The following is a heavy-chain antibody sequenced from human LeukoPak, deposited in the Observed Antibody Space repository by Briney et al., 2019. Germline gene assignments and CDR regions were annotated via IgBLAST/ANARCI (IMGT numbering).Heavy chain of an antibody. Sequence: GGSLRLSCAASGFTFSSYWMSWVRQAPGKGLEWVANIKQDGSEKHYVDSVKGRFTISRDNAKNSLYLQMNSLRAEDTAVYYCARDTATRHDYYYYMDVWGKGTTVTVSS. CDR1: GFTFSSYW. CDR3: ARDTATRHDYYYYMDV. J-gene: IGHJ6*03. V-gene: IGHV3-7*01. D-gene: IGHD5-18*01. CDR2: IKQDGSEK.